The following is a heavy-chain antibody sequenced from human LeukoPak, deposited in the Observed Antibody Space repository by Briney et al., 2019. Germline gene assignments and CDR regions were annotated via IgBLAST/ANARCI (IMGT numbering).Heavy chain of an antibody. D-gene: IGHD6-6*01. V-gene: IGHV3-20*04. CDR1: GFTFDDYG. J-gene: IGHJ4*02. CDR3: ARGNEYSSSSGDY. Sequence: GGSLRLSCAASGFTFDDYGMSWVRQAPGKGLEWVSGINRNGGSTGYADSVKGRFTISRDNAKNSLYLQMNILRAEDTALYYYARGNEYSSSSGDYWGQGALVTVSS. CDR2: INRNGGST.